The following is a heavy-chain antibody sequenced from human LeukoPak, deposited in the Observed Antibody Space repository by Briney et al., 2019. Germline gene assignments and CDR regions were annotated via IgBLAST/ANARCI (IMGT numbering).Heavy chain of an antibody. J-gene: IGHJ4*02. Sequence: ASVKVSCKASGYTFTSYGISWVRQAPGQGLEWMGWISAYNGNTNYAQKLQGRVTMTTDTSTSTAYMELRSLRSDDTAVYYCARRIRGARERSSMTIDYWGQGTLVTVSS. CDR2: ISAYNGNT. CDR3: ARRIRGARERSSMTIDY. V-gene: IGHV1-18*01. D-gene: IGHD1-26*01. CDR1: GYTFTSYG.